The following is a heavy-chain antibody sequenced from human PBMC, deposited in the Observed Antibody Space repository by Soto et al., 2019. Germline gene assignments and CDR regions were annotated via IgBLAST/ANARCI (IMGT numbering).Heavy chain of an antibody. CDR1: GGPISSGGYY. V-gene: IGHV4-31*03. CDR2: IFYTGTT. J-gene: IGHJ4*02. D-gene: IGHD5-18*01. CDR3: ARGEYRYGPQFDY. Sequence: QVQLQESGPGLVKPSQTLSLACTVSGGPISSGGYYWNWIRQHPGKGLEWVGYIFYTGTTHYNPSLESRVTISFDTSKNQFSLRLNSVTAADTAVYYCARGEYRYGPQFDYWGQGTLVTVSS.